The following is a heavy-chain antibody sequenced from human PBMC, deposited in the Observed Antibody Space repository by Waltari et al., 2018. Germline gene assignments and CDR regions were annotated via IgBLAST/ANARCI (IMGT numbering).Heavy chain of an antibody. CDR3: ARAYSGSYYRYFEY. CDR1: GFIFSNYE. V-gene: IGHV3-48*03. J-gene: IGHJ1*01. Sequence: EVQLVESGGGLVQPGGSLRLSCAASGFIFSNYEMNWVRQTPGKGMEWVSYVSVSGKTMYNVDSVKGRVTISRDNAKNSLHLQMNSLRAEDTAVYYCARAYSGSYYRYFEYWGQGALVTVSS. CDR2: VSVSGKTM. D-gene: IGHD1-26*01.